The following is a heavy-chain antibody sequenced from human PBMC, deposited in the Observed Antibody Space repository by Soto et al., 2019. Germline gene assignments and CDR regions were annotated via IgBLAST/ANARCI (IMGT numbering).Heavy chain of an antibody. D-gene: IGHD3-16*01. CDR2: ISPYNDQT. CDR1: GYTFIRYG. CDR3: ARRAYYDNVWRKLSPYGLDV. Sequence: QVQLVQSASEVMKPGASVKVSCKASGYTFIRYGITWVRQAPGQRLEWRGWISPYNDQTIYAQKLQGRVTITGDTPTRTVYKQLRSLTADDTAVNYCARRAYYDNVWRKLSPYGLDVWGQGTSVTVSS. V-gene: IGHV1-18*01. J-gene: IGHJ6*02.